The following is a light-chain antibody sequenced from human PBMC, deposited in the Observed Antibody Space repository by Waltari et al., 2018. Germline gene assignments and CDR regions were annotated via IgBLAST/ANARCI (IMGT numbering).Light chain of an antibody. CDR1: QRVLYSSNNKNY. J-gene: IGKJ4*02. V-gene: IGKV4-1*01. CDR3: QQEYSSPVT. Sequence: DIVMTQSPDSLAVSLGERATINCKSSQRVLYSSNNKNYLAWYQQTPGHPRKLVMHGACSRECGVADRFSGSGSGTDVTLSISRRQAEDVAVYYCQQEYSSPVTFGGGTKVEI. CDR2: GAC.